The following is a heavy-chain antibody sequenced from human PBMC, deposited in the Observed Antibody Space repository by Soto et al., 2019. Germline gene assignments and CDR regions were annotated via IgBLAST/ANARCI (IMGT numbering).Heavy chain of an antibody. CDR1: GGTFSSYA. J-gene: IGHJ6*02. V-gene: IGHV1-69*13. CDR2: IIPIFGTA. Sequence: SVKVSCKASGGTFSSYAISWVRQAPGQGLEWMGGIIPIFGTANYAQKFQGRVTITADESTSTAYMELSSLRSEDTAVYYCAREIMYDSSGYYRGGRYYYGMDVWGQGTTVTVSS. CDR3: AREIMYDSSGYYRGGRYYYGMDV. D-gene: IGHD3-22*01.